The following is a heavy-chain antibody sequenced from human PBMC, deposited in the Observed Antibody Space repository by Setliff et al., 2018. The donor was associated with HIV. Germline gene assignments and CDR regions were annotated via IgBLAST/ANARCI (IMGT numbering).Heavy chain of an antibody. V-gene: IGHV3-21*01. D-gene: IGHD5-12*01. CDR3: ARGRSSGYGDY. J-gene: IGHJ4*03. CDR2: ISSSGTYI. CDR1: GFTFSTHT. Sequence: PGGSLRLSCAASGFTFSTHTMNWVRQAPGKGLEWVSSISSSGTYIYYADSVKGRFTISRDNAKNSLYLQMNSLRDDDTAVYYCARGRSSGYGDYWGQGTTVTVSS.